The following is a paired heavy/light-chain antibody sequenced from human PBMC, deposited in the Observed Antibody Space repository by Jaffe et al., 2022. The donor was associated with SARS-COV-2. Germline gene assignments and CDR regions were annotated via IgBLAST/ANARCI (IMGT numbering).Light chain of an antibody. CDR3: QSYDSSLSAHVV. CDR1: SSNIGAGYD. V-gene: IGLV1-40*01. CDR2: GNS. J-gene: IGLJ2*01. Sequence: QSVLTQPPSVSGAPGQRVTISCTGSSSNIGAGYDVHWYQQLPGTAPKLLIYGNSNRPSGVPDRFSGSKSGTSASLAITGLQAEDEADYYCQSYDSSLSAHVVFGGGTKLTVL.
Heavy chain of an antibody. J-gene: IGHJ3*02. Sequence: QVQLVQSGSELKKPGASVKVSCKASGYTFTSYAMNWVRQAPGQGLEWMGWINTNTGNPTYAQGFTGRFVFSLDTSVSTAYLQISSLKAEDTAVYYCARVEFRDDAFDIWGQGTMVTVSS. CDR1: GYTFTSYA. CDR2: INTNTGNP. CDR3: ARVEFRDDAFDI. V-gene: IGHV7-4-1*02.